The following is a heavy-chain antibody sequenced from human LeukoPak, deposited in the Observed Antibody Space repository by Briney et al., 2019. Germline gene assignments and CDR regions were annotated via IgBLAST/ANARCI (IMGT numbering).Heavy chain of an antibody. CDR2: ISGSGGST. V-gene: IGHV3-23*01. CDR1: GFTFSSYG. D-gene: IGHD5-12*01. Sequence: GGSLRLSCAASGFTFSSYGMSWVRQAPGKGLEWVSAISGSGGSTYYADSVKGRFTISRDNSKNTLYLQMNSLRAEDTAVYYCAKDLAVATMTDAFDIWGQGTMVTVSS. CDR3: AKDLAVATMTDAFDI. J-gene: IGHJ3*02.